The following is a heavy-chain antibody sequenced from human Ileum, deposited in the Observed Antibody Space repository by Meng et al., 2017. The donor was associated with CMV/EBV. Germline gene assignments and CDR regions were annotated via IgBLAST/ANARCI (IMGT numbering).Heavy chain of an antibody. D-gene: IGHD3-16*01. V-gene: IGHV4-4*07. CDR1: GGSISGYY. CDR2: IDPSGSR. CDR3: ARECVGEGDNCQWDYWFDP. J-gene: IGHJ5*02. Sequence: VQLQETGPGLVKPSQTLSLTCSVSGGSISGYYWSWVRQPAGKRLEWIGRIDPSGSRNYNPSLRDRITVSVDTSKNQFSLRLTSVTAADTAVYYCARECVGEGDNCQWDYWFDPWGHGTLVTVSS.